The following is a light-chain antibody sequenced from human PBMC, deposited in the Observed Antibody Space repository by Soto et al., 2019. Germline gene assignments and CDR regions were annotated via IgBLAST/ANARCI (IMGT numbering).Light chain of an antibody. J-gene: IGKJ2*01. Sequence: DIQMTQSPSSLSASVGDRVTITCRASQSISSSLNWYQQKPGKAPKLLIYAASSLQSGVPSRFSGSGSGTDFTRTISSLQPEDFATYYCQQSYSTPLYTFGQGTKLEIK. CDR3: QQSYSTPLYT. CDR2: AAS. V-gene: IGKV1-39*01. CDR1: QSISSS.